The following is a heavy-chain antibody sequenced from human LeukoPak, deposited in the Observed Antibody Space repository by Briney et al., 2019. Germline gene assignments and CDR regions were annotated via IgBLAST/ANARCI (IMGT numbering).Heavy chain of an antibody. CDR2: ISYDGSDK. V-gene: IGHV3-30*03. D-gene: IGHD1-26*01. CDR3: ARVLSGSYDNYFDY. Sequence: GRSLRLSCAASGFTFSSYGMHWVRQAPGKGLEWVAVISYDGSDKYYVDSVKGRFTISRDNSKNTLYLQMNSLKAEDAAVYYCARVLSGSYDNYFDYWGQGTLVTVSS. CDR1: GFTFSSYG. J-gene: IGHJ4*02.